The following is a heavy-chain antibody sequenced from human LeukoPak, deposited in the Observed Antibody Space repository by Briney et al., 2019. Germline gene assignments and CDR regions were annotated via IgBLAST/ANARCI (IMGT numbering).Heavy chain of an antibody. D-gene: IGHD3-3*01. J-gene: IGHJ6*02. V-gene: IGHV3-7*03. CDR3: ARASYDFWSGYYTGWAIYYYYGMDV. CDR1: GFTFSSYW. Sequence: PGGSLRLSCAASGFTFSSYWMSWVRQAPGKGLEWVANIKQDGSEKYYVDSVKGRFTISRDNAKNSLYLQMNSLRAEDTAVYYCARASYDFWSGYYTGWAIYYYYGMDVWGQGTTVTVSS. CDR2: IKQDGSEK.